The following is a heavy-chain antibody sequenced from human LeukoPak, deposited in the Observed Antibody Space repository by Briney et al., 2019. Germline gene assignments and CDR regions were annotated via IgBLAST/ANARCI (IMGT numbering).Heavy chain of an antibody. V-gene: IGHV4-30-4*07. CDR1: GDSIDSGGFS. CDR3: AKYSLSRETFQH. D-gene: IGHD5/OR15-5a*01. Sequence: SETLSLTCVVSGDSIDSGGFSWSWIRQAPGKGLEWIGYIYNSGSTFYNPSLESRLTISVDMSKNQMSMRLNSVTAADTAVYFCAKYSLSRETFQHWGQGTLVTVSS. CDR2: IYNSGST. J-gene: IGHJ1*01.